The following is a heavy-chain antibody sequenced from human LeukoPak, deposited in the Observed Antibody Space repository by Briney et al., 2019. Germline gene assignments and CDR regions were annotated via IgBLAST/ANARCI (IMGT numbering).Heavy chain of an antibody. D-gene: IGHD4-17*01. Sequence: PGGSLRLSCAASGFTFSSYGMHWVRQAPGKGLEWVAVISYDGSNKYYADSVKGRFTISRDNSKNTLYLQMNSLRAEDTAVYYCAKDQYGDYGFGLFDYWGQGTLVTVSS. CDR3: AKDQYGDYGFGLFDY. J-gene: IGHJ4*02. CDR2: ISYDGSNK. CDR1: GFTFSSYG. V-gene: IGHV3-30*18.